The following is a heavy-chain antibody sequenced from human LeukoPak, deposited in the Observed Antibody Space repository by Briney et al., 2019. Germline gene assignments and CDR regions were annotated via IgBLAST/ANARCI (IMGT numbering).Heavy chain of an antibody. Sequence: GGSLRLSCAASGFSFSDNFMTWVRQAPGKGPEWVSCISDSDKTYYADSVKGRFTISRDNSKNTLYLQMNSLRAEDTAVYHCAKHLYTYAWYGEDWGQGTLVTVSS. CDR3: AKHLYTYAWYGED. J-gene: IGHJ4*02. CDR2: ISDSDKT. CDR1: GFSFSDNF. D-gene: IGHD4-17*01. V-gene: IGHV3-23*01.